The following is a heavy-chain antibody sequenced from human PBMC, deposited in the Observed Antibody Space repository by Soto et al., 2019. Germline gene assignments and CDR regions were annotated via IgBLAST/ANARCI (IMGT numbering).Heavy chain of an antibody. CDR3: ARVQSGTNGDYASDL. Sequence: QVQLVQSGAELKKPGASVKVSCKASGYIFINYGINWVRRAPGQGLQWMGGISIYSGNTKYAQNFQDRVATTADTSADTVYMELRRLTSDDTGDYYCARVQSGTNGDYASDLWGQGTTVIVS. CDR1: GYIFINYG. J-gene: IGHJ3*01. V-gene: IGHV1-18*01. D-gene: IGHD4-17*01. CDR2: ISIYSGNT.